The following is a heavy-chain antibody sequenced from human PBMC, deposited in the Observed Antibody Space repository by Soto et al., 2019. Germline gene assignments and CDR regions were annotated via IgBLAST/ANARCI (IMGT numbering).Heavy chain of an antibody. CDR2: IDCYDFP. J-gene: IGHJ4*02. Sequence: QITLKESGPMLVKPTQTLTLTCTFSGFSLTTTGLGVGWIRQPPGTTLELLAAIDCYDFPRYSPSLKSRLTITKVTSKNPVVLTMTTMAPAYTATFYCAHRPDLSHLAHWGQGLLVTVSS. CDR3: AHRPDLSHLAH. CDR1: GFSLTTTGLG. V-gene: IGHV2-5*01.